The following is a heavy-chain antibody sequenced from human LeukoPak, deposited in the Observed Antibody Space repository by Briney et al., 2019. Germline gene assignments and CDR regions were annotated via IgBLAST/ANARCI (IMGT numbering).Heavy chain of an antibody. J-gene: IGHJ3*02. CDR1: GFTFSSYG. CDR3: AKGYYDSSGLDAFDI. V-gene: IGHV3-33*06. Sequence: GRSLRLTCAGSGFTFSSYGMHWVRQAPGKGLEWVAVIWYDGSNKYYADSVKGRFTISRDNSKNTLYLQMNSLRAEDMAVYYCAKGYYDSSGLDAFDIWGQGTMVTVPS. CDR2: IWYDGSNK. D-gene: IGHD3-22*01.